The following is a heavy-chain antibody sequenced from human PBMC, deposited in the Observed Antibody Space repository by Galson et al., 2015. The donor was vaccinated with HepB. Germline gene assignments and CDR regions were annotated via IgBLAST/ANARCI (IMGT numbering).Heavy chain of an antibody. Sequence: LSLTCTVSGGSISSYYWSWIRQPPGKGLEWIGYIYYSGSTNYNPSLKSRVTISVDTSKNQFSLKLSSVTAADTAVYYCARTGGQYCSSTSCWFDPWGQGTLVTVSS. D-gene: IGHD2-2*01. J-gene: IGHJ5*02. CDR1: GGSISSYY. CDR2: IYYSGST. V-gene: IGHV4-59*01. CDR3: ARTGGQYCSSTSCWFDP.